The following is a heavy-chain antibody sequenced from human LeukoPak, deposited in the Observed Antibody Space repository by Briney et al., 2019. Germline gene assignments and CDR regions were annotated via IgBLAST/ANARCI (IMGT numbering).Heavy chain of an antibody. CDR2: IYYSGST. V-gene: IGHV4-31*03. D-gene: IGHD2-15*01. CDR3: ARDRGYCSGGSCYSGLIDY. Sequence: SQTLSLTCTVSGGSISSGGYYWSWIRQHPGKGLEWIGYIYYSGSTYYNPSLKSRVTISVDTSKNQFSLKLSSVTAADTAVYFWARDRGYCSGGSCYSGLIDYGGQGTLVTVPS. J-gene: IGHJ4*02. CDR1: GGSISSGGYY.